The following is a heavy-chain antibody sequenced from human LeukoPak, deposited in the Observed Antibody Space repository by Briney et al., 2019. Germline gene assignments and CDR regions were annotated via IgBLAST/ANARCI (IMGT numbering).Heavy chain of an antibody. CDR2: IYPGDSDT. CDR3: ARHYYYGPGSYYALGY. J-gene: IGHJ4*02. V-gene: IGHV5-51*01. Sequence: GESLKISCKGSGYSFTSYWIGWVRQMPGKGLEWMGIIYPGDSDTRYSPSFQGQVTISADKSISTAYLQWSSLKASDTAMYYCARHYYYGPGSYYALGYWGQGTLVTVSS. CDR1: GYSFTSYW. D-gene: IGHD3-10*01.